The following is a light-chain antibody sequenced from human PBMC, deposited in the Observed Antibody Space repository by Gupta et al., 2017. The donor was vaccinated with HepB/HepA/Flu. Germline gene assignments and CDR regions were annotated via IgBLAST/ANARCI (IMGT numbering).Light chain of an antibody. CDR1: QSLQHSNGYKY. J-gene: IGKJ4*01. CDR3: MQALQTPLT. V-gene: IGKV2-28*01. Sequence: DIVMSQSPLSLSVTPGEPADISCRSSQSLQHSNGYKYLDWFLQKPGQSPQLLIYLGSYRASGVPDRFSGGGSGTDFTLKISRVEAEDVGIYYCMQALQTPLTFGEGTKVEIK. CDR2: LGS.